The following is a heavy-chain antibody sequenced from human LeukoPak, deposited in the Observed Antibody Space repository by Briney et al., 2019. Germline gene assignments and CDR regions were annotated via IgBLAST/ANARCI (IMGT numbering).Heavy chain of an antibody. J-gene: IGHJ4*02. CDR3: AHLGYYDSSGYSPGDY. V-gene: IGHV3-30-3*01. D-gene: IGHD3-22*01. CDR1: GFTFSSYA. CDR2: ISYDGSNK. Sequence: GGSLRLSCAASGFTFSSYAMHWVRQAPGKGLEWVAVISYDGSNKYYADSVKGRFTISRDNSKNTLYLQMNSLRAEDTAVYYCAHLGYYDSSGYSPGDYWGQGTLVTVSS.